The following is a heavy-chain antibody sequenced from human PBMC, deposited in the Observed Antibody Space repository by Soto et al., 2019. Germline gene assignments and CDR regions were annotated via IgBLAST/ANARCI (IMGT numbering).Heavy chain of an antibody. J-gene: IGHJ3*02. V-gene: IGHV1-46*01. Sequence: APVKVSCKAPGYTFTSYYMFWARHARGQGLEWMGIINPSGGSTSYAQKFQGRVTMTRDTSTSTVYMELSSLRSEDTAVYYCARDFKLSASDIWGQGTMVTVSS. CDR3: ARDFKLSASDI. CDR2: INPSGGST. CDR1: GYTFTSYY.